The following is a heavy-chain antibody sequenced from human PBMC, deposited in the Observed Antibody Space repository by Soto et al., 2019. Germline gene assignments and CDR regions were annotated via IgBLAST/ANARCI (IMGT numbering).Heavy chain of an antibody. V-gene: IGHV3-23*01. CDR1: GFTFSNAW. Sequence: GGSLRLSCAASGFTFSNAWMNWVRQAPGKGLEWVSTIDKTGGSTYYADSVKGRFTISRDNSKQTLYLQMISLRAEDTAVYYCAKGGYTFGFLFDYWGQGTLVTVSS. J-gene: IGHJ4*02. D-gene: IGHD5-18*01. CDR3: AKGGYTFGFLFDY. CDR2: IDKTGGST.